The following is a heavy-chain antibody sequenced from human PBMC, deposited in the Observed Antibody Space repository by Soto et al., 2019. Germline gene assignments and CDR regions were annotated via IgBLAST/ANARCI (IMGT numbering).Heavy chain of an antibody. CDR1: GFTFSSYA. V-gene: IGHV3-23*03. Sequence: GGSLRLSCAASGFTFSSYAMSWVRQAPGKGLEWVAVISGGGSSTYYADSVKGRFTISRDNSKNTLYLQMNSLRAEDTAVYYCAKTSEHMIVAAVWGQGTLVTVSS. CDR3: AKTSEHMIVAAV. CDR2: ISGGGSST. D-gene: IGHD3-22*01. J-gene: IGHJ4*02.